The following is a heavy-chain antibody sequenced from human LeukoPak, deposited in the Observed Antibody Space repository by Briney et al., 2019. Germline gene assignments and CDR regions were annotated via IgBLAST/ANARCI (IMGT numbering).Heavy chain of an antibody. CDR3: ARSDSSSWGYYYYYYMDV. D-gene: IGHD6-13*01. J-gene: IGHJ6*03. Sequence: SETLSLTCTVSGGSISPYYWSWIRQPPGKGLEWIGYIYYSGSTNYSPSLKSRVTISLDTSKNQFSLKLSSVTAADTAVYYCARSDSSSWGYYYYYYMDVWGKGTTVTVSS. CDR1: GGSISPYY. CDR2: IYYSGST. V-gene: IGHV4-59*01.